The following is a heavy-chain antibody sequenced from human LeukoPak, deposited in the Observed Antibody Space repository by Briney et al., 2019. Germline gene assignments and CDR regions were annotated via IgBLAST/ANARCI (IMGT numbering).Heavy chain of an antibody. J-gene: IGHJ6*02. V-gene: IGHV3-7*01. Sequence: PGGSLRLSCAASGFTFSNYWMSWVRQAPGKGLEWVANIKQDGGEQYYVDSVKGRFTISRDNAKNTLYLQMNSLRAEDTAVYYCARNNLTPGIAAAGTTGYYYGMDVWGQGTTVTVSS. D-gene: IGHD6-13*01. CDR1: GFTFSNYW. CDR2: IKQDGGEQ. CDR3: ARNNLTPGIAAAGTTGYYYGMDV.